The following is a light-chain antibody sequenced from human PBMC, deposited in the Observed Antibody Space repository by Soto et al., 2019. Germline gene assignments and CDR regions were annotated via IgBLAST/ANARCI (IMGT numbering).Light chain of an antibody. CDR1: QSVSSSY. CDR2: AAP. Sequence: EIVLTQSPGTLSLSPGDTATLSCRTSQSVSSSYLAWYQQKPGQAPRLLIYAAPRRATGVPDRFSGTGSGTDFTLTISRLEPEDFAVYSCQQRGGSPPITFGPGTRLEIK. J-gene: IGKJ5*01. CDR3: QQRGGSPPIT. V-gene: IGKV3-20*01.